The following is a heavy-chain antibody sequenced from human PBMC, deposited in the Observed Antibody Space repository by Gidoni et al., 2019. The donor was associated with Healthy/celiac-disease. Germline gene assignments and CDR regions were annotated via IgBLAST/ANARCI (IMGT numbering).Heavy chain of an antibody. D-gene: IGHD2-2*02. CDR2: ISGSGGST. Sequence: EVQLLESGGGLVQPGGSLRLSCAASGFTFRSYAMSWVRQAPGKGLEWVAAISGSGGSTYYADSVKGRFTISRDNSKNTLYLQMNSLRAEDTAVYYCAGLVVPAAIYVYYYYMDVWGKGTTVTVSS. CDR1: GFTFRSYA. J-gene: IGHJ6*03. CDR3: AGLVVPAAIYVYYYYMDV. V-gene: IGHV3-23*01.